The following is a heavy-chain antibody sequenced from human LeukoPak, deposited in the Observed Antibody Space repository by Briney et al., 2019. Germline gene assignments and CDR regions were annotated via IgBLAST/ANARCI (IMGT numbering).Heavy chain of an antibody. Sequence: GGSLRLSCAASGFAFSNAWMSWVRQAPGKGLEWVGRIKRKGDDGTIDYAAPVKGRLTISRDDSKNTLYLQMNSLKSEDTAVYYCTAGTGRSDFDYWGQGTLVTVSS. CDR3: TAGTGRSDFDY. J-gene: IGHJ4*02. CDR1: GFAFSNAW. D-gene: IGHD3/OR15-3a*01. CDR2: IKRKGDDGTI. V-gene: IGHV3-15*01.